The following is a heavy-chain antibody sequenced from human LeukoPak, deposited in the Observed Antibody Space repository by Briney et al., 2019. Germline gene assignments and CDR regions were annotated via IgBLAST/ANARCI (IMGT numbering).Heavy chain of an antibody. J-gene: IGHJ5*02. D-gene: IGHD2-8*01. CDR1: GGSIRISNW. CDR3: ARVIESVLNWFDP. CDR2: IYHSGST. Sequence: SETLSLTCTVSGGSIRISNWWNWVRQPPGKGLEWIGSIYHSGSTYYNPSLKSRVTISVDTSKNQFSLKLSSVTAADTAVYYCARVIESVLNWFDPWGQGTLVTVSS. V-gene: IGHV4-4*02.